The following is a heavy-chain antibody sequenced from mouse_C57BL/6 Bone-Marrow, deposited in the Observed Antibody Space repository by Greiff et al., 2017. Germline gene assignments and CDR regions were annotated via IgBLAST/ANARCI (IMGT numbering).Heavy chain of an antibody. CDR2: ISDGGSYT. CDR1: GFTFSSYA. Sequence: EVQRVESGGGLVKPGGSLKLSCAASGFTFSSYAMSWVRQTPEKRLEWVATISDGGSYTYYPDNVKGRFTISRDNAKNNLYLQMSHLKSEDTAMYYCAREMITTRGHAMDYWGQGTSVTVSS. V-gene: IGHV5-4*01. D-gene: IGHD2-4*01. CDR3: AREMITTRGHAMDY. J-gene: IGHJ4*01.